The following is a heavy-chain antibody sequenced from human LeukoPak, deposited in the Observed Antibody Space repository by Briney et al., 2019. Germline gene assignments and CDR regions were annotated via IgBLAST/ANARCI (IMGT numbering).Heavy chain of an antibody. CDR3: AKDRANWAIDD. D-gene: IGHD3-16*01. CDR2: IGGDGIA. V-gene: IGHV3-69-1*01. CDR1: GFTFTDHP. J-gene: IGHJ4*02. Sequence: GGSLRLSCVASGFTFTDHPMNWARQAPGKGLEWISYIGGDGIAFYADSVKGRFTASKDDARKSMYLQMNSLRVEDTAVYYCAKDRANWAIDDWGQGTQVTVSS.